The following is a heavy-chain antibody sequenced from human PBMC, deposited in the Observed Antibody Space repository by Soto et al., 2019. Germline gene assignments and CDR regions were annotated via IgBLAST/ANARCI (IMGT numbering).Heavy chain of an antibody. J-gene: IGHJ4*02. CDR3: AKGVATAVPALDY. D-gene: IGHD2-21*02. Sequence: GGSLRLSCVASGFSFDDFVMNWVRQRPGKGLEWVSSVSWNSGAKLYADSVKGRFAISRDSAKKSVYLQMNSLRPDDTAFYYCAKGVATAVPALDYWGQGTLVTVS. CDR2: VSWNSGAK. V-gene: IGHV3-9*01. CDR1: GFSFDDFV.